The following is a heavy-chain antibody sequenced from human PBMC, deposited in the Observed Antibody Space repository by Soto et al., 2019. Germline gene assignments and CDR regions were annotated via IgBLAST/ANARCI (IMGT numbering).Heavy chain of an antibody. Sequence: EVQLVESGGVVVQPGGSLRLSCAASGFTFGDYTMHWFRQAPGKGLEWVSLISWDGSSTYHADSVKGRFTISRDNSKNSLYLQMNSLRTDDTALYYCAKDNEYCSDGSCYTSFDSWGQGTLVTVSS. D-gene: IGHD2-15*01. V-gene: IGHV3-43*01. CDR2: ISWDGSST. J-gene: IGHJ4*02. CDR1: GFTFGDYT. CDR3: AKDNEYCSDGSCYTSFDS.